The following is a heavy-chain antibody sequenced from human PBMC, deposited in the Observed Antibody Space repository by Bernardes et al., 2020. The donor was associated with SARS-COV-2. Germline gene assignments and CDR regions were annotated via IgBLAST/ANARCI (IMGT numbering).Heavy chain of an antibody. CDR1: GGSISSYY. D-gene: IGHD2-15*01. J-gene: IGHJ6*02. CDR2: IYSSGST. Sequence: LSLTCTVSGGSISSYYWNWIRQPAGKGLEWIGRIYSSGSTNYNPSLKSRVTMSLATSKNQFSLKLSSVTAADTAVYYCSREPPTPDMTASGPLYGMDIWGQGTTVTVSS. V-gene: IGHV4-4*07. CDR3: SREPPTPDMTASGPLYGMDI.